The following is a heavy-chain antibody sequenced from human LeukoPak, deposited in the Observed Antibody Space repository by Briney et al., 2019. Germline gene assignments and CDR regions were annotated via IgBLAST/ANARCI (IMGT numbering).Heavy chain of an antibody. CDR2: ISYDGSNK. CDR3: ARGIVVVMGGFDY. CDR1: GFTFSSYA. Sequence: GRSLRLSCAASGFTFSSYAMHWVRQAPGKGLEGGAVISYDGSNKYYADSVKGRFTTSTDNSKNTLYLQMNSLRAEDTAVYYCARGIVVVMGGFDYWGQGTLVTVPS. V-gene: IGHV3-30-3*01. J-gene: IGHJ4*02. D-gene: IGHD3-22*01.